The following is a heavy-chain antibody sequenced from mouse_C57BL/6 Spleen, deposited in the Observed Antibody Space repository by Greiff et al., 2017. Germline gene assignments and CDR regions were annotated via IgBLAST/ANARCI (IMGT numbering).Heavy chain of an antibody. J-gene: IGHJ1*03. CDR3: ARSRTGTGYFDV. V-gene: IGHV1-22*01. Sequence: EVKLQESGPELVKPGASVKMSCKASGYTFTDYYMHWVKQSHGKSLEWIGYINPNNGGTSYNQKFKGKATLTVNKSSSTAYMELRSLTSEDSAVYYCARSRTGTGYFDVWGTGTTVTVSS. CDR2: INPNNGGT. D-gene: IGHD4-1*01. CDR1: GYTFTDYY.